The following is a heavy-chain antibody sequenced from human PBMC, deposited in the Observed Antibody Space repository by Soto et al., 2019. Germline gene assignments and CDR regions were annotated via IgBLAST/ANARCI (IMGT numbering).Heavy chain of an antibody. CDR3: ARGPPSVMIVVVMSWFDP. J-gene: IGHJ5*02. D-gene: IGHD3-22*01. Sequence: ASVKVSCKASGYTFTSYDINWVRQATGQGLEWMGWMNPNSGNTGYAQKFQGRVTMTRNTSISTAYMELSSLRSEDTAVYYWARGPPSVMIVVVMSWFDPWGQGTLVTVSS. V-gene: IGHV1-8*01. CDR2: MNPNSGNT. CDR1: GYTFTSYD.